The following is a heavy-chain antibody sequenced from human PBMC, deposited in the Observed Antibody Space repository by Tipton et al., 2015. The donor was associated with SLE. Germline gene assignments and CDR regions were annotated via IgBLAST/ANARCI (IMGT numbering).Heavy chain of an antibody. Sequence: TLSLTCTVSGGSIGSSSYYWGWIRQPPGKGLEWIGYIYYSGSTNYNPSLKSRVTISVDTSKNQFSLKVSSVTAADTAVYYCARDRSQQPDAFDIWGQGTMVTVSS. D-gene: IGHD6-13*01. CDR1: GGSIGSSSYY. CDR3: ARDRSQQPDAFDI. V-gene: IGHV4-61*01. J-gene: IGHJ3*02. CDR2: IYYSGST.